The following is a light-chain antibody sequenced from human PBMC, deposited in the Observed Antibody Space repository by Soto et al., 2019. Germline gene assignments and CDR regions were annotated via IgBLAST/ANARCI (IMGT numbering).Light chain of an antibody. V-gene: IGKV1-39*01. CDR2: AAS. CDR3: QQSHSRVT. CDR1: QTISSR. Sequence: DIQMTQSPSSLSASVGDSVTISCRASQTISSRLSWYQQEPGKAPRLLIYAASRFQSGVPSRFTGSGSGTDFTLTISGLQPEDFATYYCQQSHSRVTFGQGTKVDIK. J-gene: IGKJ1*01.